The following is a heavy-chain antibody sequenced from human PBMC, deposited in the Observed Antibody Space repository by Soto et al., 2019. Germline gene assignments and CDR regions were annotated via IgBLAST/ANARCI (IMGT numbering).Heavy chain of an antibody. D-gene: IGHD3-10*01. CDR1: GGSIISGYYY. CDR2: VHHSWGS. J-gene: IGHJ6*02. CDR3: ARQGFGPLHGLVDV. Sequence: PSETLSLTCTVSGGSIISGYYYWSWIRQPPGKRLEWIGYVHHSWGSSYNPSLQSRVAISLDTSKSQFSLKVTSVTATDTAVYYCARQGFGPLHGLVDVWGQGTTVTVSS. V-gene: IGHV4-61*01.